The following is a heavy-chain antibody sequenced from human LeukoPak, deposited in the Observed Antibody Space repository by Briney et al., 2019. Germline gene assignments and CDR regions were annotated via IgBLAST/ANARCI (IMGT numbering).Heavy chain of an antibody. Sequence: PVKVSCKASGGTFSSYAISWVRQAPGQGLEWMGGIIPIFGTANYAQKFQGRVTITTDESTSTAYMELSSLRSEDTAVYYCARDLTTVTTENYYYYMDVWAKGPRSPSP. CDR1: GGTFSSYA. CDR2: IIPIFGTA. CDR3: ARDLTTVTTENYYYYMDV. J-gene: IGHJ6*03. V-gene: IGHV1-69*05. D-gene: IGHD4-11*01.